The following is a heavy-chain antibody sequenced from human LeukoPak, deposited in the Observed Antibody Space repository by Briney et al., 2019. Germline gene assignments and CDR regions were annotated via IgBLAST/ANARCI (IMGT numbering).Heavy chain of an antibody. CDR1: GFTLGSYW. D-gene: IGHD6-19*01. V-gene: IGHV3-74*01. J-gene: IGHJ4*02. Sequence: QPGGSLRLSCAASGFTLGSYWMHWVRQGPGKGLVWVSRIKSDGSITDYADSVKGRFTISRDNAKNTLYLQMNSLRAEDTAVYYCARGTLAGYFLGYWGRGTLVTLSS. CDR2: IKSDGSIT. CDR3: ARGTLAGYFLGY.